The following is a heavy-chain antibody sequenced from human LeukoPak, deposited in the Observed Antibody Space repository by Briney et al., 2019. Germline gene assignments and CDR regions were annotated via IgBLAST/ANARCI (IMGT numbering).Heavy chain of an antibody. D-gene: IGHD1-26*01. J-gene: IGHJ4*02. CDR1: GFTFSSYG. Sequence: GGSLRLSCAASGFTFSSYGMHWVRRAPGKGLEWVAVIWYDGSNKYYADSVKGRFTISRDNAKNSLYLQMNSLRAEDTAVYYCARDGIVGATNAFDYWGQGTLVTVSS. CDR3: ARDGIVGATNAFDY. CDR2: IWYDGSNK. V-gene: IGHV3-33*01.